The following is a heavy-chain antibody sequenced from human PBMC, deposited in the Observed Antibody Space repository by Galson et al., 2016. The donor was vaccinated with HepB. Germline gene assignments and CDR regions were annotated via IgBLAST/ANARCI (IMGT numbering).Heavy chain of an antibody. D-gene: IGHD1-1*01. CDR3: ARERTKLEFDP. CDR1: GFTFSSYA. V-gene: IGHV3-23*01. Sequence: SLRLSCAASGFTFSSYAMTWVRQAPGKGLERVSAIGGSGGSTYYADSVKGRFTISRDNSKNTLYLQMKSLRAEDTAIYYCARERTKLEFDPWGQGTLVTVSS. J-gene: IGHJ5*02. CDR2: IGGSGGST.